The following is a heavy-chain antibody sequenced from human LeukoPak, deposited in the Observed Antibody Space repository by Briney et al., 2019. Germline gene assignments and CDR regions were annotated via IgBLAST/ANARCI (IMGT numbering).Heavy chain of an antibody. D-gene: IGHD6-19*01. CDR1: GITFSNYE. CDR3: ASSLSSGWGPVDDY. Sequence: PGGSLRLSCAASGITFSNYEMNWVRQAPGKGLEWVSYINPGGSNRFYAGSGRGRFALYRDAAKKSVYLQMNSLRAEDTAVYYCASSLSSGWGPVDDYWGQGIMVTVSS. CDR2: INPGGSNR. V-gene: IGHV3-48*03. J-gene: IGHJ4*02.